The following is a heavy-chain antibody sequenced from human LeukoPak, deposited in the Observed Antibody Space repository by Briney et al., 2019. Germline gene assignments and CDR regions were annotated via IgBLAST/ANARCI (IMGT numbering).Heavy chain of an antibody. J-gene: IGHJ4*02. D-gene: IGHD4-17*01. CDR3: VRDDRSYGVDY. CDR2: IKSDGTYR. V-gene: IGHV3-74*01. CDR1: GFMFSSNW. Sequence: GGSLRLSCAASGFMFSSNWMSWVRQAPGKGLVCVARIKSDGTYRDYGDSVRGRFTISRDNAKDTLYLQMNSLRAEDTAVYYCVRDDRSYGVDYWGQGTPVTVSS.